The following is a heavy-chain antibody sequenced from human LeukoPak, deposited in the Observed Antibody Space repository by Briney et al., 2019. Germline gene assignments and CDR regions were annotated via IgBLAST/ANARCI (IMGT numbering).Heavy chain of an antibody. CDR2: IIPIFGTA. CDR3: AREDCSGGSCYSGY. CDR1: GGTFSSYA. D-gene: IGHD2-15*01. Sequence: SVKVSCKASGGTFSSYAISWVRQAPGQGLGWMGGIIPIFGTANYVQKFQGRITITADESTSTAHMELSSLRSEDTAVYYCAREDCSGGSCYSGYWGQGTLVTVSS. V-gene: IGHV1-69*13. J-gene: IGHJ4*02.